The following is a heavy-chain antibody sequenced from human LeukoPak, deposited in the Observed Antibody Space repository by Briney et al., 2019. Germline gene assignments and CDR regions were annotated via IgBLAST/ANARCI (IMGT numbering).Heavy chain of an antibody. J-gene: IGHJ4*02. CDR2: INHSGST. D-gene: IGHD3-10*01. CDR1: GGSFSGYY. V-gene: IGHV4-34*01. CDR3: ARSGRGSFDY. Sequence: SETLSLTCAVYGGSFSGYYWSWIRQPPGKGLEWIGEINHSGSTNYNPSLKSRVTISVETSKNQFSLKLSSVTAADTAVYYCARSGRGSFDYWGQGTLVTVSS.